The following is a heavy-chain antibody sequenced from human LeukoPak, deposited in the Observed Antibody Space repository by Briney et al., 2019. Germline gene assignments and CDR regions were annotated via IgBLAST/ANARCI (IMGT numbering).Heavy chain of an antibody. Sequence: SETLSLTCTVPGDSISSYYWSWIRQPPGKGLEWIGYIYYSGSTNYNPSLKSRVTISVDTSKNQFSLKLSSVTAADTAVYYCARDNFGYWGQGTLVTVSS. V-gene: IGHV4-59*01. CDR3: ARDNFGY. J-gene: IGHJ4*02. CDR1: GDSISSYY. CDR2: IYYSGST.